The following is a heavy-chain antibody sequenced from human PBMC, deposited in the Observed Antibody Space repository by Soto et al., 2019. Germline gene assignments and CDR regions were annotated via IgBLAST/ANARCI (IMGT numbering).Heavy chain of an antibody. CDR2: ISAYNGNT. CDR3: ARDEGVVVVAAILYYYYGMDV. V-gene: IGHV1-18*01. J-gene: IGHJ6*02. Sequence: XSVKGACKAAGYPLTSYGIGWGRQAPGQGLEWMGWISAYNGNTNYAQKLQCRVTMTTDTSTSTAYMELRSLRSDDTAVYYCARDEGVVVVAAILYYYYGMDVWAQGTTVTVSS. D-gene: IGHD2-15*01. CDR1: GYPLTSYG.